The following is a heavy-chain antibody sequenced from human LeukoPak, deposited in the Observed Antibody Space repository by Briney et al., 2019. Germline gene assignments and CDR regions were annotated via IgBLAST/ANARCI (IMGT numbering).Heavy chain of an antibody. V-gene: IGHV3-30*01. Sequence: GRSLRLSCAASGFTFSSYAMHWVRQAPGKGLEWVAVISYDGSNKYYADSVKGRFTISRDNSKNTLYLQMNSLRAEDTAVYYCARDAIPYCSGGSCYSWFDPWGQGTLVTLSS. CDR3: ARDAIPYCSGGSCYSWFDP. CDR1: GFTFSSYA. D-gene: IGHD2-15*01. CDR2: ISYDGSNK. J-gene: IGHJ5*02.